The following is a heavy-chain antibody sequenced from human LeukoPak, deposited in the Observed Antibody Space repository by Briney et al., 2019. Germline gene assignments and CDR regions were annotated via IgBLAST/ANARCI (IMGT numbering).Heavy chain of an antibody. CDR3: ARSQWFGELFGY. D-gene: IGHD3-10*01. J-gene: IGHJ4*02. CDR2: INHSGST. CDR1: GGSFSGYY. Sequence: IPSETLSLTCAVYGGSFSGYYWSWIRQPPGKGLEWIGEINHSGSTNYNPSLKSRVTISVDTSKNQFSLKLSSVTAADTAVYYCARSQWFGELFGYWGQGTLVTVSS. V-gene: IGHV4-34*01.